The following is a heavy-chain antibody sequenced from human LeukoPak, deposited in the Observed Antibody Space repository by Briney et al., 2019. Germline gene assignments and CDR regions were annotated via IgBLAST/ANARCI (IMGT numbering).Heavy chain of an antibody. D-gene: IGHD4-17*01. Sequence: SETLSLTCTVSGYSISGGYYWGWIRQSPGKGLEWVGSVYHTGTTYYNPSLKSRLTIPVDTFKNQFSLKLYSVTAADTAVYYCGRDYGDYHFYFNYWGQGTLVTVSS. CDR2: VYHTGTT. CDR3: GRDYGDYHFYFNY. J-gene: IGHJ4*02. V-gene: IGHV4-38-2*02. CDR1: GYSISGGYY.